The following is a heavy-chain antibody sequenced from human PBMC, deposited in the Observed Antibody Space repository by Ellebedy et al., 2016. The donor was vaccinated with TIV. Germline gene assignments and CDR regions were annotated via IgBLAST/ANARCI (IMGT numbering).Heavy chain of an antibody. CDR1: GGSFSGYY. V-gene: IGHV4-34*01. D-gene: IGHD3-10*01. CDR2: INHSGST. J-gene: IGHJ5*02. Sequence: SETLSLTCAVYGGSFSGYYWSWIRQPPGKGLEWIGEINHSGSTNYNPSLKSRVPISVDTSKNQFSLKLSSVTAADTAVYYCARGRRTTMVRGVIRWGDWFDPWGQGTLVTVSS. CDR3: ARGRRTTMVRGVIRWGDWFDP.